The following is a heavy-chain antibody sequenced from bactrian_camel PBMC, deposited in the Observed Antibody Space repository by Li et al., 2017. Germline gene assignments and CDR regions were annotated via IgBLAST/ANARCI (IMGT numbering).Heavy chain of an antibody. Sequence: VQLVESGGGLVQPGGSLRLSCAASGFSFSSYAMIWVRQAPGKGLEWVSTINSGGGSTYYADSVKGRFTISRDNAKNTLYLQLNSLKTEDTAVYYCATDLTPVLQADWGQGTQVTVS. D-gene: IGHD3*01. CDR3: ATDLTPVLQAD. CDR1: GFSFSSYA. J-gene: IGHJ4*01. V-gene: IGHV3S31*01. CDR2: INSGGGST.